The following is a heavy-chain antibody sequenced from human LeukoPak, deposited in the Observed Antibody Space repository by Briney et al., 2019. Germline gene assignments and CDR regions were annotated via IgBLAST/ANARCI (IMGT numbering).Heavy chain of an antibody. D-gene: IGHD2/OR15-2a*01. J-gene: IGHJ4*02. CDR2: ISSSGSYV. Sequence: GGSLRLSCAASGFTFSSYSMNWVRQAPGKGLEWVSSISSSGSYVYYADSVKGRFTISRDNANKSLYLQLNSLRAEDTAVYFCAREPIYGLNFDYWGQGTLVTVSS. V-gene: IGHV3-21*01. CDR3: AREPIYGLNFDY. CDR1: GFTFSSYS.